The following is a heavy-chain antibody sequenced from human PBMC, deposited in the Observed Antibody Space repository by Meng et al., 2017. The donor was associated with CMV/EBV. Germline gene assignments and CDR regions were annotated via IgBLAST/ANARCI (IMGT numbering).Heavy chain of an antibody. J-gene: IGHJ5*02. CDR2: IYWNDDK. CDR3: AHLHTYYDFWSGYYTGWFDP. D-gene: IGHD3-3*01. V-gene: IGHV2-5*01. CDR1: TSGVG. Sequence: TSGVGVGWIRQPPGKALDWLALIYWNDDKRYSPSLKSRLTITKDTSKNQVVLTMTNMDPVDTATYYCAHLHTYYDFWSGYYTGWFDPWGQGTLVTVSS.